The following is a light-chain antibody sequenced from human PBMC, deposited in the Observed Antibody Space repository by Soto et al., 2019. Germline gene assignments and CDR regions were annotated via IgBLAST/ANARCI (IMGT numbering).Light chain of an antibody. J-gene: IGKJ1*01. V-gene: IGKV3-11*01. CDR1: QSVSNY. CDR3: QQRSDWPPWT. CDR2: HAS. Sequence: EIGLTQSPATLSLSPGERATLSCRASQSVSNYLAWYQQKPGQAPRLLIYHASNRATGIPARFSGSGSGTDFTPTISSLEPEDFAVYYCQQRSDWPPWTFGQGTKVEIK.